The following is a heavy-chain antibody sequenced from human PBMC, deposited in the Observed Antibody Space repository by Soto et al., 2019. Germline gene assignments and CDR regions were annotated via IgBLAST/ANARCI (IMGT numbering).Heavy chain of an antibody. J-gene: IGHJ4*02. Sequence: GGSLRLSCAASGFTFSNYGLHWVRQAPGKGLEWVAFMSNGGSDKYYANSVKGRFTISRDNSKNTLYLQLNGLRDEDTAVYFCAKSVDCWGQGTLGTVSS. CDR2: MSNGGSDK. V-gene: IGHV3-30*18. CDR1: GFTFSNYG. CDR3: AKSVDC.